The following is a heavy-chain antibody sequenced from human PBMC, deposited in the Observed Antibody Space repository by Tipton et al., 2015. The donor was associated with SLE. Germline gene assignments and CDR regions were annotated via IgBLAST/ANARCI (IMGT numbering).Heavy chain of an antibody. CDR2: IYTGGNT. Sequence: LRLSCAASGFTFSSYEMNWVRQAPGKGLEWIGRIYTGGNTKYNPSLESRVTLSVDTSKDQFSLKLSSVTAADTAVYYCARGGGSYYDYWGQGMLVTVSS. CDR1: GFTFSSYE. V-gene: IGHV4-4*07. D-gene: IGHD1-26*01. CDR3: ARGGGSYYDY. J-gene: IGHJ4*02.